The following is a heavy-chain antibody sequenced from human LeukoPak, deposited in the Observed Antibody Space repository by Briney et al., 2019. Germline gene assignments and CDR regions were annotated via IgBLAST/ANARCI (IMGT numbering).Heavy chain of an antibody. CDR2: ISGSGGST. Sequence: GGSLRLSCAASGFTFSSYAMSWVRQAPGKGLEWVSAISGSGGSTYYADSVKGRFTISRDNAKNTLYLQMNSLRVEDTAVYYCARAVGCSGGRCYSSWLDPWGQGTLVTVSS. D-gene: IGHD2-15*01. J-gene: IGHJ5*02. V-gene: IGHV3-23*01. CDR3: ARAVGCSGGRCYSSWLDP. CDR1: GFTFSSYA.